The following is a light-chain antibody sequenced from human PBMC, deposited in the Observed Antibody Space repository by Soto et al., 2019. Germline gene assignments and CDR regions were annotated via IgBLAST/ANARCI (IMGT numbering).Light chain of an antibody. CDR3: QQYSSYS. V-gene: IGKV1-5*03. J-gene: IGKJ1*01. CDR2: KAS. CDR1: QSISSW. Sequence: DIQMTQSPSTLSASVGDRVTITCRASQSISSWLAWYQQKPGKAPKLLIYKASSLESGVPSRFSGSGSGTEFTLTITSLQPDDFAIYYCQQYSSYSFGQGTKVEIK.